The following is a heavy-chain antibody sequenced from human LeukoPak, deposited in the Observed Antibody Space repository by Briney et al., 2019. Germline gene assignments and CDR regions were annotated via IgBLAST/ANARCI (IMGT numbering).Heavy chain of an antibody. CDR3: ARTTGHYLFDQ. CDR1: RGSISNWY. CDR2: IYDSGST. J-gene: IGHJ4*02. Sequence: PSETLSLTCTVSRGSISNWYWSWIRQPAGKGLEWIGRIYDSGSTEYNPSLRSRVIMSVDTSKNEFSLKLSPVTAADTAVYYCARTTGHYLFDQWGQGTLVIVSS. D-gene: IGHD3-3*01. V-gene: IGHV4-4*07.